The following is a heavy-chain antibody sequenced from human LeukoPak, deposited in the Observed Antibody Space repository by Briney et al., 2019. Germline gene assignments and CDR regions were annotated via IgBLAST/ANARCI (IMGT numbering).Heavy chain of an antibody. D-gene: IGHD4-17*01. CDR1: GFTFNSYA. CDR2: VTGSGSAT. V-gene: IGHV3-23*01. CDR3: AKAMSTVMGGTDY. J-gene: IGHJ4*02. Sequence: GGSLRLSCAASGFTFNSYAMSWVRQASGKGLEWVSTVTGSGSATYYADSVKGRFIISRDNSRNTLYLQMNSLRADDTALYYCAKAMSTVMGGTDYWGQGTLVTVSS.